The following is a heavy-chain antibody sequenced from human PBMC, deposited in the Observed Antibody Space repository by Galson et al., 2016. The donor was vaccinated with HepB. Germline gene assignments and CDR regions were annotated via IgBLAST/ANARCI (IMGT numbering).Heavy chain of an antibody. CDR1: GDSVSSNSAA. D-gene: IGHD1-26*01. CDR2: TYYRSKWYN. J-gene: IGHJ4*02. V-gene: IGHV6-1*01. CDR3: ASGTWDSGLKW. Sequence: CAISGDSVSSNSAAWNLIRQSPSRGLEWLGRTYYRSKWYNDYAVSVKSRININPDTSKNQFSLQLNSVLPGDTAMYYCASGTWDSGLKWWGQGTPVTVSS.